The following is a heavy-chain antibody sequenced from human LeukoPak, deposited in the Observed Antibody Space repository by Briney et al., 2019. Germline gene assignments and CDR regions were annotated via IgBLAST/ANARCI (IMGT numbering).Heavy chain of an antibody. Sequence: ASVKVSRKASGYTFTSYGVSWVRQAPGQGLEWMGWISTYSGNTNYAQKFQGRVTMTTDTSTSTAYMELRSLRSDDTAVHYCARPRLTYYYDTSGYGDAFDIWGQGTMVTVSS. CDR2: ISTYSGNT. CDR3: ARPRLTYYYDTSGYGDAFDI. D-gene: IGHD3-22*01. V-gene: IGHV1-18*01. CDR1: GYTFTSYG. J-gene: IGHJ3*02.